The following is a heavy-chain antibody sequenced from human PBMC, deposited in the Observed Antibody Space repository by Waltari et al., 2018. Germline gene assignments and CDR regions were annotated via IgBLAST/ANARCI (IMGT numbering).Heavy chain of an antibody. V-gene: IGHV3-21*01. J-gene: IGHJ3*02. CDR3: ARVRGVRDDAFDI. D-gene: IGHD3-10*01. CDR2: NSSSSSYI. Sequence: EVQLVESGGGLVKPGGSLRLSCAASGFTFSSYSMNWVRQAPVKGLEWVSSNSSSSSYIYYADSVKGRFPISRDNAKNSLYLQMNSLRAEDTAVYYCARVRGVRDDAFDIWGQGTMVTVSS. CDR1: GFTFSSYS.